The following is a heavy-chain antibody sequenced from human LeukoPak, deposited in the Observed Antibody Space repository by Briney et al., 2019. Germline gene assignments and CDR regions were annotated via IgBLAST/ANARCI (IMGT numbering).Heavy chain of an antibody. V-gene: IGHV7-4-1*02. J-gene: IGHJ3*02. D-gene: IGHD1-26*01. CDR3: ARDFFVGSYTAVAFDI. Sequence: ASVKVSCKASGYTFTSYAMNWVRQAPGQGLEWMGWINTNTGNPTYAQGFTGRFVFSLDTSVSTAYLQISSLKAEDTAVYYCARDFFVGSYTAVAFDIWGQGTMVTVSS. CDR1: GYTFTSYA. CDR2: INTNTGNP.